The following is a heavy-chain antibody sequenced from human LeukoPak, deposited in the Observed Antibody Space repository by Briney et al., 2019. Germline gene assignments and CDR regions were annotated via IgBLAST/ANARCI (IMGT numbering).Heavy chain of an antibody. CDR2: ISGSGGST. V-gene: IGHV3-23*01. Sequence: GGSLRLSCAASEFTFSSYAMSWVRQAPGKGLEWVSAISGSGGSTYYADSVKGRFTISRDNSKNTLYLQMNSLRAEDTAVYYCAKRDYGSGSYPFDYWGQGTLVTVSS. CDR1: EFTFSSYA. D-gene: IGHD3-10*01. CDR3: AKRDYGSGSYPFDY. J-gene: IGHJ4*02.